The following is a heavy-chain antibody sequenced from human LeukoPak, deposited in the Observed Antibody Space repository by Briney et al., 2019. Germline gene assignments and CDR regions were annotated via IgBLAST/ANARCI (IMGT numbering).Heavy chain of an antibody. J-gene: IGHJ4*03. CDR3: ARSRDETTSYSELDS. V-gene: IGHV4-34*01. D-gene: IGHD1-14*01. CDR2: VNHRGSA. CDR1: CGPFSGYF. Sequence: AEPLSLTCAVNCGPFSGYFWTWIRQPPGKGLEWIGEVNHRGSANYNPSLKSRVAISVYTSKNQFSLNLNSVPAADTAVYHCARSRDETTSYSELDSWGHGTLVTVSS.